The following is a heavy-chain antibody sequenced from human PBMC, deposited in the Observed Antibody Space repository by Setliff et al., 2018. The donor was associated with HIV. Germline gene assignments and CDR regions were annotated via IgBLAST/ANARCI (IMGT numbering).Heavy chain of an antibody. J-gene: IGHJ5*02. D-gene: IGHD1-26*01. CDR1: GDPIFIGGYY. CDR3: AKEGNSVDNWLDP. V-gene: IGHV4-31*03. CDR2: IYHTGKT. Sequence: LSLTCTVSGDPIFIGGYYWSWIRQHPGGGLEWIGYIYHTGKTYYNPSLQSRIIMSLDMSQNQFSLKLSSVTAADTAVYYCAKEGNSVDNWLDPWGPGTLVTVSS.